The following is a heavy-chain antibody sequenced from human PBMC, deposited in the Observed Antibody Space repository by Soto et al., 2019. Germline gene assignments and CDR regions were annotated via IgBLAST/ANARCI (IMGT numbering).Heavy chain of an antibody. Sequence: QPGGSLRLSCTASGFTFGDYAMSWFRQAPGKGLEWVGFIRSKAYGGTTEYAASVKGRFTISRDDSKSIAYLQMNSLKTEDTAVYYCTRAIGGYFRPQRIWGGAFDIWGQGTMVTVSS. D-gene: IGHD3-16*01. V-gene: IGHV3-49*03. CDR3: TRAIGGYFRPQRIWGGAFDI. CDR1: GFTFGDYA. J-gene: IGHJ3*02. CDR2: IRSKAYGGTT.